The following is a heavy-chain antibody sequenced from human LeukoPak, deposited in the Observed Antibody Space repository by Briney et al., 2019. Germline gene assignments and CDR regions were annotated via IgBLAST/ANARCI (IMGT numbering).Heavy chain of an antibody. V-gene: IGHV4-59*01. CDR2: IYYSGST. J-gene: IGHJ6*02. CDR1: GGSISNYY. CDR3: ARVGSRSCGGDCYPEDYYYGMDV. D-gene: IGHD2-21*02. Sequence: SETLSLTCTVSGGSISNYYWSWIRQPPGKGLEWIGYIYYSGSTNYNPSLKSRVTISVDTSKNQFSLKLSSVTAADTAVYYCARVGSRSCGGDCYPEDYYYGMDVWGQGTTVTVSS.